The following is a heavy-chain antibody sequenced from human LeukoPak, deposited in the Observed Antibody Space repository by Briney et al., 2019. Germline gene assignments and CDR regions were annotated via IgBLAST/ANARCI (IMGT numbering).Heavy chain of an antibody. Sequence: PGGSLGLSCAASGFTFGSYAMSWVRQAPGKGLEWVSAISGSGGSTYYADSVKGRFTISRDNPKNTLYLQMNSLRAEDTAVYYCAKDQDLLWFGGDAFDIWGQGTMVTVSS. CDR2: ISGSGGST. V-gene: IGHV3-23*01. D-gene: IGHD3-10*01. CDR3: AKDQDLLWFGGDAFDI. J-gene: IGHJ3*02. CDR1: GFTFGSYA.